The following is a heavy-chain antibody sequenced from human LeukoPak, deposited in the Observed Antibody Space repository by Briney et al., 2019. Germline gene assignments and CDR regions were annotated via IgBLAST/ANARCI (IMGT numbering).Heavy chain of an antibody. CDR1: GYTFTSYG. D-gene: IGHD3-10*01. CDR2: ISAYNGNT. CDR3: ARDYYGSGSYYTYYFDY. Sequence: ASVNVSCKASGYTFTSYGISWVRQAPGQGLEWMGWISAYNGNTNYAQKLQGRVTMTTDTSTSTAYMELRSLRSDDTAVYYCARDYYGSGSYYTYYFDYWGQGTLVTVSS. J-gene: IGHJ4*02. V-gene: IGHV1-18*01.